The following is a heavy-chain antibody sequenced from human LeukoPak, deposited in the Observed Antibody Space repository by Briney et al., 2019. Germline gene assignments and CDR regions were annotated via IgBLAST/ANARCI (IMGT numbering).Heavy chain of an antibody. D-gene: IGHD1-26*01. J-gene: IGHJ4*02. CDR3: AKVVGATDSPFDY. CDR2: ISDSGGSS. Sequence: PGGSLRLSCAASGFTFSSYALSWVRQAPGKGLEWVSVISDSGGSSSYADSVKGRFTISRDNSQNTLYLQINSLRAEDSAVYYCAKVVGATDSPFDYWGQGTLVTVSS. V-gene: IGHV3-23*01. CDR1: GFTFSSYA.